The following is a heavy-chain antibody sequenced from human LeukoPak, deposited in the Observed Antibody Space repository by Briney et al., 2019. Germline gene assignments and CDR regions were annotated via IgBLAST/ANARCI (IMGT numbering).Heavy chain of an antibody. CDR2: INSDGRST. CDR1: GITFSSYW. J-gene: IGHJ4*02. D-gene: IGHD5-18*01. CDR3: ARRVDTAMDY. Sequence: SGGSLRLSCAASGITFSSYWMHWVRQAPGKGLVWVSGINSDGRSTRYADAVKGRFTISRDNAKNTLYLQMNSLRAEDTAVYYCARRVDTAMDYWGQGTLVTVSS. V-gene: IGHV3-74*01.